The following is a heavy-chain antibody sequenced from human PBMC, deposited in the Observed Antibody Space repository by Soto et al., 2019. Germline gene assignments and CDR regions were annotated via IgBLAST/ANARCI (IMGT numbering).Heavy chain of an antibody. Sequence: ASVKVSCKASGYTFTSYAMHWVRQAPGQRLEWMGRIIAINGITKYAQKFQGRVTITADKSTSTAYMELSSLRSEDTAVYYCARDAYSSGWYANWGQGTLVTVSS. CDR1: GYTFTSYA. V-gene: IGHV1-3*01. CDR2: IIAINGIT. CDR3: ARDAYSSGWYAN. J-gene: IGHJ4*02. D-gene: IGHD6-19*01.